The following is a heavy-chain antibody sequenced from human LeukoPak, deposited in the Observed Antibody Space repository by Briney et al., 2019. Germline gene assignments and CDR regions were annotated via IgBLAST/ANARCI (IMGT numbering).Heavy chain of an antibody. CDR3: ARTTGSFYFYYYMDV. CDR1: GGSIRSSSYY. J-gene: IGHJ6*03. Sequence: SETLSLTCTVSGGSIRSSSYYWGCIRQPPGKGLEWIGSIYYTGCTYYNPSLKSRVTISVDTSKNQFSLRLSSVTAADTAVYYCARTTGSFYFYYYMDVWGKGTTVTVSS. V-gene: IGHV4-39*07. CDR2: IYYTGCT. D-gene: IGHD1-26*01.